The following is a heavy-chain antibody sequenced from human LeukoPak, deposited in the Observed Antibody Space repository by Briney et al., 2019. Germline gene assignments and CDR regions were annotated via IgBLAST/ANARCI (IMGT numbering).Heavy chain of an antibody. V-gene: IGHV3-23*01. CDR1: GFTFSSYA. J-gene: IGHJ4*02. CDR2: ISGSGGST. CDR3: AREHYYDSSGFYRDFDC. D-gene: IGHD3-22*01. Sequence: PGGSLRLSCAASGFTFSSYAMSWVRQAPGKGLEWVSAISGSGGSTYYADSVKGRFTISRDNSKNTLYPQMNSLRAEDTAVYYCAREHYYDSSGFYRDFDCWGQGTLVTVSS.